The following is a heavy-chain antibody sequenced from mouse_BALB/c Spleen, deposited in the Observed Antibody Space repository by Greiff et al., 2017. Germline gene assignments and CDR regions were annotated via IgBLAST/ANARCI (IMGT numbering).Heavy chain of an antibody. J-gene: IGHJ4*01. V-gene: IGHV1-14*01. CDR1: GYTFTSYV. D-gene: IGHD2-1*01. Sequence: EVKLQESGPELVKPGASVKMSCKASGYTFTSYVMHWVKQKPGQGLEWIGYINPYNDGTKYNEKFKGKATLTSDKSSSTAYMELSSLTSEDSAVYYCARPDGNYVRYYAMDDWGQGTSVTVSS. CDR3: ARPDGNYVRYYAMDD. CDR2: INPYNDGT.